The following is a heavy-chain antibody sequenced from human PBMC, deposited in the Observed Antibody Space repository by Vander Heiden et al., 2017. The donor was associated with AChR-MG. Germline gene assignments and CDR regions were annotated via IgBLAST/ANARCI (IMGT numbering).Heavy chain of an antibody. Sequence: QVQLPESGPGLVKPSETLSLTCTVSGGPISSYYWSWIRQPAGKGLEWIGRIYTSGSTNYNPSLKSRVTMSVDTSKNQFSLKLSSVTAADTAVYYCARDKIKLGSVWYFDLWGRGTLVTVSS. CDR1: GGPISSYY. D-gene: IGHD7-27*01. J-gene: IGHJ2*01. V-gene: IGHV4-4*07. CDR3: ARDKIKLGSVWYFDL. CDR2: IYTSGST.